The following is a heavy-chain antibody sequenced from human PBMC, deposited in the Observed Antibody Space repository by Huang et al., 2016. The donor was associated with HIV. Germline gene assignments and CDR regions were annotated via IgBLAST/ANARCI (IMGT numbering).Heavy chain of an antibody. CDR1: GFTFDDYA. V-gene: IGHV3-9*01. J-gene: IGHJ4*02. CDR2: INWNSGNI. D-gene: IGHD3-22*01. CDR3: AKDMTSYYDSSDSFDY. Sequence: EVQLVESGGGLVQPGRSLRLSCAASGFTFDDYAFHWVRQAPGKGLEWVSGINWNSGNIGYAASVKGRFTISRDNAKNSLFLQMTSLRAEDTAFYYCAKDMTSYYDSSDSFDYWGQGTLVTISS.